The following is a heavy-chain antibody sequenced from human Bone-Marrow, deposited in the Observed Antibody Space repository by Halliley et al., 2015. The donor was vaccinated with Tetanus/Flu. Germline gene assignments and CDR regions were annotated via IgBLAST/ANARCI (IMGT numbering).Heavy chain of an antibody. CDR2: ISGSGGST. D-gene: IGHD6-19*01. Sequence: SLRLSCVASGFTFTNYAMGWVRQAPGRGLEWVSGISGSGGSTYYADSVRGRFTVSRDNSKNTLYLQMNSLRDEDTAKYYCAKDRQGTVPDFFDSWGQGALVTVSP. CDR1: GFTFTNYA. V-gene: IGHV3-23*01. CDR3: AKDRQGTVPDFFDS. J-gene: IGHJ4*02.